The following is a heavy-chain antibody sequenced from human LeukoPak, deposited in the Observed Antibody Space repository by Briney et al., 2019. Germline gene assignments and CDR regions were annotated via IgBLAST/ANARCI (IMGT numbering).Heavy chain of an antibody. V-gene: IGHV3-7*01. Sequence: QTGGSLRLSCAASGFTFSSFYMSWVRQAPGKGLEWVANIKQDGSEKYYVDSVKGRFTISRDNGKNSLYLQMNSLRAEDTAVYYCARDPSGGSYVFDFWGQGSLVTVSS. CDR1: GFTFSSFY. D-gene: IGHD2-15*01. CDR2: IKQDGSEK. J-gene: IGHJ4*02. CDR3: ARDPSGGSYVFDF.